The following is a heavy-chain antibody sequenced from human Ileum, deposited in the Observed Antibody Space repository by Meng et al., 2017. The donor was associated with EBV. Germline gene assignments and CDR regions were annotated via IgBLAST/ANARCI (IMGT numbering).Heavy chain of an antibody. D-gene: IGHD2-2*01. V-gene: IGHV4-4*02. J-gene: IGHJ4*02. CDR3: ARGYCTSTSCYAALYYFDY. CDR2: IYHSGST. CDR1: GGCIMCSNW. Sequence: HVKVEGSVPSRVQPSGTLFLPCAVSGGCIMCSNWWSWCRKPPGRDLVWIGQIYHSGSTNYNPALKSRVTISVDESKNQFSLKLSSVTAADTDVYYCARGYCTSTSCYAALYYFDYWGQGTLVTVSS.